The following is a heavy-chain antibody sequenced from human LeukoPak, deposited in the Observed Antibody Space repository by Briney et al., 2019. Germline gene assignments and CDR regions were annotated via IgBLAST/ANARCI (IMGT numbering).Heavy chain of an antibody. J-gene: IGHJ4*02. CDR2: INPNSGGT. CDR1: GYTFTGYY. CDR3: ARAHCSSTSCHITLDY. Sequence: ASVKVSCKASGYTFTGYYMHWVRQAPGQGLEWMGWINPNSGGTNYALKFQGRVTMTRDTSISTAYMELSRLRSDDTAVYYCARAHCSSTSCHITLDYWGQGTLVTVSS. D-gene: IGHD2-2*02. V-gene: IGHV1-2*02.